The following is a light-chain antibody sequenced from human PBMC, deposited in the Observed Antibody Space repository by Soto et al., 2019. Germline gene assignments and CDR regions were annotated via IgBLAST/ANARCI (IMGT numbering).Light chain of an antibody. CDR3: QHYGSALFT. J-gene: IGKJ3*01. CDR1: QSFSSSY. V-gene: IGKV3-20*01. CDR2: GAS. Sequence: EIVLTQSPGTLSLSPGERATLSCRASQSFSSSYLAWYQQKPGQAPRLLIYGASSRATGIPDRFSGSGSGTDFTLIISSLEPEDFAVYYCQHYGSALFTFGPVTKVDVK.